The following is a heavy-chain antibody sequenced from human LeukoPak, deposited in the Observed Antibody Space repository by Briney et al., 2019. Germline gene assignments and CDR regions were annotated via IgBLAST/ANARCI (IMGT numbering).Heavy chain of an antibody. Sequence: SETLSLTCTVSGGSISSSSYYWGWIRQPPGKGLEWIGSIYYSRSTYYNPSLKSRVTISVDTSKNQFSLKLSSVTAADTAVYYCARLRYYFDYWGQGTLVTVSS. CDR3: ARLRYYFDY. CDR2: IYYSRST. V-gene: IGHV4-39*01. CDR1: GGSISSSSYY. D-gene: IGHD3-16*01. J-gene: IGHJ4*02.